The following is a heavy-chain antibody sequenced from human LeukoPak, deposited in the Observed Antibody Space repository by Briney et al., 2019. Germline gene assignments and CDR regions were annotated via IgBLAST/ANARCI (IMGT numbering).Heavy chain of an antibody. CDR3: ARRGPYYYGSGSYFG. CDR2: MNPNSGNT. Sequence: GASVKVSCKXSGYTFTSYDINWVRQATGQGLEWMGWMNPNSGNTGYAQKFQGRVTMTRNTSISTAYMELSSLRSEDTAVYYCARRGPYYYGSGSYFGWGQGTLVTVSS. D-gene: IGHD3-10*01. V-gene: IGHV1-8*01. J-gene: IGHJ4*02. CDR1: GYTFTSYD.